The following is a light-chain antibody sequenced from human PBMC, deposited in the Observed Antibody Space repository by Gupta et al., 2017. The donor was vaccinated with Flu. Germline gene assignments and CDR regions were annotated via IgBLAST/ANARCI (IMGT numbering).Light chain of an antibody. CDR3: LLSYSGSVV. Sequence: QAVVPQAPSLTASPGGTVPLTFVSSTGAVTSGHYPYWFQQKPGQATRTLIYDTSNKNPWTPARFSGSLLGGKAALTLSRAQPEDEAEYYCLLSYSGSVVFGGGTKLTVL. CDR1: TGAVTSGHY. J-gene: IGLJ2*01. CDR2: DTS. V-gene: IGLV7-46*01.